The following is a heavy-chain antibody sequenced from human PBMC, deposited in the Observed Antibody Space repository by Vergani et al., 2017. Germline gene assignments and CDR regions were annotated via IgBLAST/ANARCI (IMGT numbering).Heavy chain of an antibody. CDR2: IYYSGST. CDR1: GGSISSGGYY. D-gene: IGHD3-10*01. Sequence: QVQLQESGPGLVKPSQTLSLTCTVSGGSISSGGYYWSWIRQHPGKGLEWIGYIYYSGSTYYNPSLKSRVTISVDTSKNQFSLKLSSVTAADTAVYYCARESGTTYYYGSVSSNFDYWGQGTLVTVSS. CDR3: ARESGTTYYYGSVSSNFDY. V-gene: IGHV4-31*03. J-gene: IGHJ4*02.